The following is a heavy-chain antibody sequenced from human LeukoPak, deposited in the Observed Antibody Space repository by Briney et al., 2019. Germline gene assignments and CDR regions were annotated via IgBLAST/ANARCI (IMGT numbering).Heavy chain of an antibody. D-gene: IGHD3-22*01. CDR2: INHSGST. V-gene: IGHV4-39*07. CDR3: ARGGIYYDSSGYLYNWFDP. J-gene: IGHJ5*02. Sequence: KASETLSLTCTVSGGSITSSIYYWGWIRQPPGKGVEWIGEINHSGSTNYNPSLKSRVTISVDTSKNQFSLKLSSVTAADTAVYYCARGGIYYDSSGYLYNWFDPWGQGTLVTVSS. CDR1: GGSITSSIYY.